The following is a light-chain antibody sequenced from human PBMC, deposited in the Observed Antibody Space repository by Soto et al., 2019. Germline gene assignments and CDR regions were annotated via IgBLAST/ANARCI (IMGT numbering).Light chain of an antibody. CDR1: QGISNG. Sequence: DIQMTQSPSSLSASVRDRVTITCRASQGISNGLAWDQKKPGKVTKLLIYAASSLQSGVPSRFSVSGSGTHFTLTISSLQPEAVATYYCQQYDSAPWTFGQGTKVESK. CDR3: QQYDSAPWT. CDR2: AAS. J-gene: IGKJ1*01. V-gene: IGKV1-27*01.